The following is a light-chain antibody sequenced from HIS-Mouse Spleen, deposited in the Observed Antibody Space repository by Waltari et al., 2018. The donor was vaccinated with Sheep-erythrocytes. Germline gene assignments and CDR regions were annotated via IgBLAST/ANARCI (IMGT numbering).Light chain of an antibody. V-gene: IGKV3-15*01. CDR1: QRVSSN. J-gene: IGKJ1*01. CDR3: QQYNNWWT. CDR2: GAS. Sequence: EIVMTQSPATLSVSRVESATLSCRASQRVSSNLAWYQQKPGQAPRLLIYGASTRATGIPARFSGSGSGTEFTLTISSMQSEDFAVYYCQQYNNWWTFGQGTKVEIK.